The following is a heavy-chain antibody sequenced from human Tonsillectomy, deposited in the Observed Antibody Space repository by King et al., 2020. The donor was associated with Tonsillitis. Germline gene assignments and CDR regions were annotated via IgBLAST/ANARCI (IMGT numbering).Heavy chain of an antibody. CDR3: AAGTNYYGSGTYYNNEDY. CDR1: GFTFSRSA. Sequence: QLVESGPEVKKPGTSVKVSCKASGFTFSRSAMQWVRQARGQRLEWIGWIAVGSGNTNYAQSFQERVTITRDMSTSTAYMELSSLRSEDTAVYYCAAGTNYYGSGTYYNNEDYWGQGTLVTVSP. CDR2: IAVGSGNT. D-gene: IGHD3-10*01. V-gene: IGHV1-58*02. J-gene: IGHJ4*02.